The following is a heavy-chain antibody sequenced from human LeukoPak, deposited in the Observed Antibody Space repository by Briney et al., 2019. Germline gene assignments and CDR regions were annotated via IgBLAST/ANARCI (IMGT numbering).Heavy chain of an antibody. Sequence: ASVKVSCKASGYTFTSYAMHWVRQAPGQRFEWMGWINAGNGNTKYSQKFQGRVTITRDTSASTAYMELSSLRSEDTAVYYCARANVDTAMVPYWYFDLWGRGTLVTVSS. CDR3: ARANVDTAMVPYWYFDL. J-gene: IGHJ2*01. V-gene: IGHV1-3*01. CDR2: INAGNGNT. D-gene: IGHD5-18*01. CDR1: GYTFTSYA.